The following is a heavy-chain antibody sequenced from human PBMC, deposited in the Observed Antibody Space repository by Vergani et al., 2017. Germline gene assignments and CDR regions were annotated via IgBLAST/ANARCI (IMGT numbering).Heavy chain of an antibody. Sequence: QVPLVESGGGVVQPGGSLRLSCAASGFTFNIYGMHWVRQAPGKGLEWVAFIRYDGSDKYYADSVKGRFTISRDNCMNTLYLQMNSLRADDTAVYYCEKVLTTVTIPNYFDYWGQGTLVTVSS. CDR3: EKVLTTVTIPNYFDY. D-gene: IGHD4-17*01. CDR1: GFTFNIYG. J-gene: IGHJ4*02. V-gene: IGHV3-30*02. CDR2: IRYDGSDK.